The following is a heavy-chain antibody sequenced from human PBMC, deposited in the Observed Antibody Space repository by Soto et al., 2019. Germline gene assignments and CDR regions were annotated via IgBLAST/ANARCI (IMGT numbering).Heavy chain of an antibody. Sequence: QVQLVQSGAEVEKPGSSVKVSCKASGGTFSSYAISWVRQAPGQGLEWMGGIIPIFGTANYAQKFQGRVTITPDESTRTAYMALGSLRSEDTAVYYCARIPPSGDYYGGNSLDYWGQGTLVTVSS. CDR1: GGTFSSYA. CDR3: ARIPPSGDYYGGNSLDY. J-gene: IGHJ4*02. V-gene: IGHV1-69*01. CDR2: IIPIFGTA. D-gene: IGHD4-17*01.